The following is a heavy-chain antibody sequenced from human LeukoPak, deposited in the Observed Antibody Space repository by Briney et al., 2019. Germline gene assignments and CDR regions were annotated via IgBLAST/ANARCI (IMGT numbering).Heavy chain of an antibody. CDR1: GYIFTSYW. CDR3: ARFALTSSLDY. Sequence: GESLQISCQGSGYIFTSYWIGGGRQLPGKGLEWMGIIYPGDSDTRYSPFFQGQVTFSVDTSISTAYLHWGGLKASDTAMYYCARFALTSSLDYWGQGTLVTVSS. J-gene: IGHJ4*02. V-gene: IGHV5-51*01. D-gene: IGHD6-13*01. CDR2: IYPGDSDT.